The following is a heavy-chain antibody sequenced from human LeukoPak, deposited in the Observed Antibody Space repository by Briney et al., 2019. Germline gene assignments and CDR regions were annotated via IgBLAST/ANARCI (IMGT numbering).Heavy chain of an antibody. CDR2: IYSGGST. V-gene: IGHV3-66*01. CDR3: ARDGVASAGTGDDTFDV. J-gene: IGHJ3*01. Sequence: PGGSLRLSCAASGLTVSSNHMSWVRQAPGKGLEWVSVIYSGGSTYYADSVKGRFTISRDNSKNTLYLQMNSLRAEDTAVYYCARDGVASAGTGDDTFDVWGQGTMVTVSS. CDR1: GLTVSSNH. D-gene: IGHD6-13*01.